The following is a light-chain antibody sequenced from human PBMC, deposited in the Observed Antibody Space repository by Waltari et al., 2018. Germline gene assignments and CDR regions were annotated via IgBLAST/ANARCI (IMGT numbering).Light chain of an antibody. CDR2: FAS. V-gene: IGKV1-12*01. J-gene: IGKJ2*01. CDR1: QGINSW. CDR3: QQANSFPYS. Sequence: IQMTQSPSSVSASVGDRVTITCRASQGINSWLAWYQQKPGTAPKLLIYFASRLQSGVPSRFSGSGSGTDFTLTINSLQPEDFATYYCQQANSFPYSFGQGTRLEIK.